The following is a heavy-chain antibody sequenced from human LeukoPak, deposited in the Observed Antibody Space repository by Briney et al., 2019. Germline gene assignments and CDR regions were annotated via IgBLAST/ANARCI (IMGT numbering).Heavy chain of an antibody. CDR3: ARGGYSYGRYYYYGMDV. CDR1: GFTFSSYE. Sequence: GGSLRLSCAASGFTFSSYEMNWVRQAPGKGLEWVSYISSSGSTIYYADSVKGRFTISRDNAKNSLYLQMNSLRAEDTAVYYCARGGYSYGRYYYYGMDVWGQGTTVTASS. J-gene: IGHJ6*02. V-gene: IGHV3-48*03. CDR2: ISSSGSTI. D-gene: IGHD5-18*01.